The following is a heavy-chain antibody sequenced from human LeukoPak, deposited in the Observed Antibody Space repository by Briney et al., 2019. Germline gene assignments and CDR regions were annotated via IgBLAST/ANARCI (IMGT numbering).Heavy chain of an antibody. J-gene: IGHJ5*02. Sequence: PSETLSLTCTVSGVSISSSGDYWGWIRQSPGKGLEWIGSIYYSGNTNYNPSLKSRVTISVDTSKNQFSLKLSSVTAADTAVYYCARLWFGESDVPNWFDPWGQGTLVTVSS. CDR1: GVSISSSGDY. CDR2: IYYSGNT. D-gene: IGHD3-10*01. CDR3: ARLWFGESDVPNWFDP. V-gene: IGHV4-39*07.